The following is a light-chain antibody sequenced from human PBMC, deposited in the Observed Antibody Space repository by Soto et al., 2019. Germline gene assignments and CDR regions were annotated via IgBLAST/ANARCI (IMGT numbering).Light chain of an antibody. Sequence: DIQMTQSPSTLSASVGDRVTITCRASQSISVWLAWYQQKAGKAPNLLIHDASNLETGVPSRFRGSGSGTDFTFTISSLQPEDFATYYCQQYDDAPLTFGGGTKVDIK. J-gene: IGKJ4*01. CDR3: QQYDDAPLT. CDR2: DAS. CDR1: QSISVW. V-gene: IGKV1-5*01.